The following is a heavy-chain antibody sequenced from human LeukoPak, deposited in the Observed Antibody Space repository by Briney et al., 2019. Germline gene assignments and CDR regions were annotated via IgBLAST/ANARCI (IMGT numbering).Heavy chain of an antibody. D-gene: IGHD6-13*01. CDR3: ARERNGAAGIAAD. Sequence: GASVKVSCKASGYTFTGYYMHWVRQAPGQGLEWMGWINPNSGGTNYAQKFQGRVTMTRDTSISTAYMELSRLRSDDTAVYYCARERNGAAGIAADWGQGTLVTVSS. J-gene: IGHJ4*02. CDR2: INPNSGGT. CDR1: GYTFTGYY. V-gene: IGHV1-2*02.